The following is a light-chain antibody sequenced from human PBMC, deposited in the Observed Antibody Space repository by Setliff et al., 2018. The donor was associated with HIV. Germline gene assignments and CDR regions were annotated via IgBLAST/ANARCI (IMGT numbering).Light chain of an antibody. Sequence: DIVMTQSPDSLAVSLGERATINCKSSQSLLYSSNNKDYLAWYQQKPGQPPILLFYWASTRESGVPDRFSGSGSGTDFTLTISSLQAEDVAVYYCQQYYGLPLTFGGGTKVDIK. CDR1: QSLLYSSNNKDY. CDR3: QQYYGLPLT. V-gene: IGKV4-1*01. J-gene: IGKJ4*01. CDR2: WAS.